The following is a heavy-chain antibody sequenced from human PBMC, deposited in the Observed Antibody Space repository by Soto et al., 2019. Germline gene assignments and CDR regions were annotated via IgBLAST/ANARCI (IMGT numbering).Heavy chain of an antibody. D-gene: IGHD2-2*01. CDR2: LYYTGTT. CDR3: GAYFSRTYCYEWFVL. J-gene: IGHJ5*02. V-gene: IGHV4-39*01. CDR1: GGSIGSSSYY. Sequence: SETLSLTCSVSGGSIGSSSYYFGWIRQPPGKGPEWIGSLYYTGTTYYNSSLKSRVTISADKSQNQFSLRLSSVTAADTAVYYCGAYFSRTYCYEWFVLRGQVPL.